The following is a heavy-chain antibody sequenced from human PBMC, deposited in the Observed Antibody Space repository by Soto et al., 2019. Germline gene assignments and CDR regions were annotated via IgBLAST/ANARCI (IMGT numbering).Heavy chain of an antibody. D-gene: IGHD1-1*01. J-gene: IGHJ6*02. Sequence: QVRLQESGPGLVRPSDTLSLTCTVSGGSVSYFYWAWMRQPPGKGLEWIGYIYFTGATDYNPSLGSRVTISVDTSTNQFSLRLSSVTAADTALYYCARWNEGMDVWGQGTTVTVSS. V-gene: IGHV4-59*08. CDR2: IYFTGAT. CDR3: ARWNEGMDV. CDR1: GGSVSYFY.